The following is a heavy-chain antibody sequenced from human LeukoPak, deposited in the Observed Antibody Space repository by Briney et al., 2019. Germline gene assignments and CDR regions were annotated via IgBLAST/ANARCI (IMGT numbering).Heavy chain of an antibody. Sequence: SETLSLTCTVSGGSISSYYWSWLRQPPGKGLEWIGYIYYSGSTNYNPSLKSRVTISVDTSKNQFSLKLSSVTAADTAVYYCARDGSSGPPQTWGQGTLVTVSS. CDR3: ARDGSSGPPQT. V-gene: IGHV4-59*01. CDR1: GGSISSYY. J-gene: IGHJ4*02. CDR2: IYYSGST. D-gene: IGHD3-22*01.